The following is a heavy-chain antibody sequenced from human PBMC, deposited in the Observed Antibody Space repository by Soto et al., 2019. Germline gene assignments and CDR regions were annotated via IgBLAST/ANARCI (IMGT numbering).Heavy chain of an antibody. V-gene: IGHV3-23*01. D-gene: IGHD3-22*01. CDR3: ASRNYYGSSAYYYCYYFDF. CDR1: GFTFSNYA. J-gene: IGHJ4*02. CDR2: ISGSGGST. Sequence: GGSLRLSCAASGFTFSNYAMSWVRQAPGKGLEWVSAISGSGGSTYYADSVKGRFTISRDNSKNTLYLQMNSLGAEDTAVYYCASRNYYGSSAYYYCYYFDFWGQGTLVTVSS.